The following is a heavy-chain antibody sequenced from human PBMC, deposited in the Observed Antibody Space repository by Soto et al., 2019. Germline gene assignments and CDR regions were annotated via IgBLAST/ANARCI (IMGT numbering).Heavy chain of an antibody. CDR1: GFTFSDYY. CDR3: ARTPRPVMTIDY. CDR2: ISSSSSYT. Sequence: QVQLVESGGGLVKPGGSLRLSCAASGFTFSDYYMSWIRQAPGKGLEWVSYISSSSSYTNYADSVKGRFTISRDNAKNSLYLQMNSLRAEDTAVYYCARTPRPVMTIDYWGQGTLVTVSS. J-gene: IGHJ4*02. V-gene: IGHV3-11*05.